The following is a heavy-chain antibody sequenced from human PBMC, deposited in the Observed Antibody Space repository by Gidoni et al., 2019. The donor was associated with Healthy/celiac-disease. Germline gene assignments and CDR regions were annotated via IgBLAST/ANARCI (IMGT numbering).Heavy chain of an antibody. Sequence: QVQLVQSGAEVKKPGASVKVSCKASGYTFTSYYMHWVRQAPGQGLEWMGIINPSGGSTSYAQKFQGRVTMTRDTSTSTVYMELSSLRSEDTAVYYCARGSLGGPGIAAAGEDYWGQGTLVTVSS. J-gene: IGHJ4*02. V-gene: IGHV1-46*01. CDR1: GYTFTSYY. CDR3: ARGSLGGPGIAAAGEDY. D-gene: IGHD6-13*01. CDR2: INPSGGST.